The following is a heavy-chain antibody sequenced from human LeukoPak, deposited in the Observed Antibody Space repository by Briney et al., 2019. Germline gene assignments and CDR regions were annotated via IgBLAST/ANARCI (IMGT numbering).Heavy chain of an antibody. CDR3: FGELLLPSSYYYYMDV. D-gene: IGHD3-10*01. CDR1: GGSFSGFY. J-gene: IGHJ6*03. V-gene: IGHV4-34*03. Sequence: SETLSLTCAVYGGSFSGFYWSWIRQPPGKGLEWIGDINHSGGTNYIPSLKSRVTMSVDTSKNQFSLKLSSVTAADTAVYYGFGELLLPSSYYYYMDVWGKGTTVTISS. CDR2: INHSGGT.